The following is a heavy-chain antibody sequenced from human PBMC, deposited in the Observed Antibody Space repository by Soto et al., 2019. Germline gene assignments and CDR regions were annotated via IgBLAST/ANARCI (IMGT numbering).Heavy chain of an antibody. CDR1: GFTFSSYA. CDR2: ISYDGSNK. Sequence: RLSCAASGFTFSSYAMHWVRQAPGKGLEWVAVISYDGSNKYYADSVKGRFTISRDNSKNTLYLQMNSLRAEDTAVYYCAKGDRGWELPTGFDYWGQGTLVTVSS. V-gene: IGHV3-30-3*01. CDR3: AKGDRGWELPTGFDY. D-gene: IGHD1-26*01. J-gene: IGHJ4*02.